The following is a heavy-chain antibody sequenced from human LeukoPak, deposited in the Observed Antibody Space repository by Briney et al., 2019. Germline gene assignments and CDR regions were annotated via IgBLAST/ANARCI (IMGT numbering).Heavy chain of an antibody. Sequence: SETLSLTCAVYGGSFSGYYWSWIRQPPGKGLEWIGEINHSGSTNYNPSLKSRVTISVDTSKNQFSPKLSSVTAADTAVYYCARRRIRAGSSCIDYWGQGTLVTVSS. CDR2: INHSGST. J-gene: IGHJ4*02. CDR1: GGSFSGYY. V-gene: IGHV4-34*01. D-gene: IGHD6-13*01. CDR3: ARRRIRAGSSCIDY.